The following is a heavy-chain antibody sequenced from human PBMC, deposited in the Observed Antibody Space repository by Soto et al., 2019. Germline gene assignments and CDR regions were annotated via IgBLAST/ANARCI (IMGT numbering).Heavy chain of an antibody. V-gene: IGHV3-33*01. CDR2: IWYEGSNK. CDR3: ASEYQLLWGNYYYGMDV. J-gene: IGHJ6*02. Sequence: QVQLVESGGGVVQPGRSLRLSCAASGFTFSGYGMHWVRQAPVKGLAWVAVIWYEGSNKYYADSVKGRFTISRDNSKNTLYRQRNSRRAEDTDGYYCASEYQLLWGNYYYGMDVWGQGTTVTVSS. D-gene: IGHD2-2*01. CDR1: GFTFSGYG.